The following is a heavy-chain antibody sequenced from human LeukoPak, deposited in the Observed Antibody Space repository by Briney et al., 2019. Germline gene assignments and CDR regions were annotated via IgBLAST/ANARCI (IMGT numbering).Heavy chain of an antibody. Sequence: GASVKVSCKASGYRFISNYIQWVRQAPGLGPEWVGWMHPGNGNTRYAEKFQGRVTMTRDTSINTAYLDLNSLRSDATAVYYCAREGSYCVGGDCYSFDFWGQGTLITVSS. CDR3: AREGSYCVGGDCYSFDF. D-gene: IGHD2-21*02. CDR2: MHPGNGNT. J-gene: IGHJ4*02. CDR1: GYRFISNY. V-gene: IGHV1-2*02.